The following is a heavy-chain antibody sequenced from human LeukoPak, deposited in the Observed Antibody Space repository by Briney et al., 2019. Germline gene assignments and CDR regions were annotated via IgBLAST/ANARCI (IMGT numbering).Heavy chain of an antibody. CDR1: GGSFSSYY. Sequence: PSETLSLTCAVYGGSFSSYYWSWIRQPPGKGLEWIGEINHSGSTNYNPSLKSRVTISVDTSKNQFSLKLSSVTAADTAVYYCARGVPAARPDTHYYSMDVWGKGTTVTVSS. V-gene: IGHV4-34*01. D-gene: IGHD2-2*01. J-gene: IGHJ6*03. CDR2: INHSGST. CDR3: ARGVPAARPDTHYYSMDV.